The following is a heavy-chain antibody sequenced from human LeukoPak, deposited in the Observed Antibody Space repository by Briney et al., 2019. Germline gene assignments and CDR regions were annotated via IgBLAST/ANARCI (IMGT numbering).Heavy chain of an antibody. CDR1: GFTFSSYA. Sequence: GGSLRLSCAASGFTFSSYAMSWVRQAPGKGLEWVSAISGSGGSTYYADSVKGRFTISRDNSKNTLYLQMNSLRAEDTAVHYCAKVEGAVYYYDSSGYYDYWGQGTLVTVSS. J-gene: IGHJ4*02. CDR3: AKVEGAVYYYDSSGYYDY. D-gene: IGHD3-22*01. V-gene: IGHV3-23*01. CDR2: ISGSGGST.